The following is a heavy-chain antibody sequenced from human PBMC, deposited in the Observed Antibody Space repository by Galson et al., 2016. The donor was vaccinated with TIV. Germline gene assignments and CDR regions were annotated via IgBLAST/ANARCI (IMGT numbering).Heavy chain of an antibody. Sequence: SLRLSCAASGSTFSNFAMSWVRRTPGKGLEWVSTFSGSPATTYYADSVKGRFTISRDNSKNTLYLQMNSLRAEDTAQYYCAKGTLATCSGVRCYYFDSWGQGTLVTVSS. V-gene: IGHV3-23*01. CDR1: GSTFSNFA. D-gene: IGHD2-15*01. CDR3: AKGTLATCSGVRCYYFDS. CDR2: FSGSPATT. J-gene: IGHJ4*02.